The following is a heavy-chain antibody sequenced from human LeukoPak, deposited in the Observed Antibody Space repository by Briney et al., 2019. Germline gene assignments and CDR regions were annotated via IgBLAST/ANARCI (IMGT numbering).Heavy chain of an antibody. V-gene: IGHV3-21*01. CDR2: ISRSSDYI. J-gene: IGHJ4*02. Sequence: GGSLRLSCAASQFTLSSYSMNWVRQAPGKGLEWVSSISRSSDYIYYADSVKGRFTISRDNAKNSLYLQMNCLRAEDTAVYYCAVQRYYDILTSSYRGDSRNFDYWGQGTLVTVSS. CDR3: AVQRYYDILTSSYRGDSRNFDY. D-gene: IGHD3-9*01. CDR1: QFTLSSYS.